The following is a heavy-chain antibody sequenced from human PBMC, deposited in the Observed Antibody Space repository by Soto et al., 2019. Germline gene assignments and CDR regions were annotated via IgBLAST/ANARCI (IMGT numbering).Heavy chain of an antibody. Sequence: QVQLQESGPGLVKPSQTLSLTCTVSGGSISSGDNYWTWIRQPPGKGLEWIGYIYYSGSTHYNPALKSRVTISVDTSKNQCSLKLSSVTAADTAVYYCAREVVVAATGEAFQQWGHGTLVTVSS. J-gene: IGHJ1*01. CDR1: GGSISSGDNY. D-gene: IGHD2-15*01. CDR2: IYYSGST. V-gene: IGHV4-30-4*01. CDR3: AREVVVAATGEAFQQ.